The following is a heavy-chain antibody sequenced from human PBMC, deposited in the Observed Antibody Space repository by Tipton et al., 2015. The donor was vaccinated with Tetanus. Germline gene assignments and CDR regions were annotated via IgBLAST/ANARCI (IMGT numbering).Heavy chain of an antibody. Sequence: EVQLVQSGAEVKKPGESLKISCKGSGYSFTSYWIGWVRQMPGKDLEWKGIIYPGGSDTRYSPSFHGQVTISAAKSISTAFLQWSSLKASDTAMYYCARVPYYDILTGNNPDYWGQGTLVTVSS. CDR2: IYPGGSDT. V-gene: IGHV5-51*01. D-gene: IGHD3-9*01. CDR3: ARVPYYDILTGNNPDY. CDR1: GYSFTSYW. J-gene: IGHJ4*02.